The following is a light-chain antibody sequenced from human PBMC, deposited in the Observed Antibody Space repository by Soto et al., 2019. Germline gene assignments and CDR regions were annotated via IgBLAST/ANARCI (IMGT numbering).Light chain of an antibody. CDR2: GTS. CDR1: QSVSSSY. CDR3: QQYGSSPIT. J-gene: IGKJ5*01. V-gene: IGKV3-20*01. Sequence: EIVLTQSPGTLSLSPGERATLSCRASQSVSSSYLAWYQQKPGQAPRLLMYGTSNRATGIPDRFSGSGSGTDFTLTISRLEPEDFAVYYCQQYGSSPITFGQGTRLEIK.